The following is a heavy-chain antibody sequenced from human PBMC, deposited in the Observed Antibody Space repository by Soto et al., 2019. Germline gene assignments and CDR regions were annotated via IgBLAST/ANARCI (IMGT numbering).Heavy chain of an antibody. J-gene: IGHJ6*02. CDR1: GYTFTGYY. Sequence: ASVKVSCKASGYTFTGYYMHWVRQAPGQGLEWMGWINPNSGGTNYAQKFQGWVTMTRDTSISTAYMELSRLRSDDTAVYYCARDRYDSSGIITVRATYYYYYGMDVWGQGTTVTVSS. V-gene: IGHV1-2*04. CDR3: ARDRYDSSGIITVRATYYYYYGMDV. CDR2: INPNSGGT. D-gene: IGHD3-22*01.